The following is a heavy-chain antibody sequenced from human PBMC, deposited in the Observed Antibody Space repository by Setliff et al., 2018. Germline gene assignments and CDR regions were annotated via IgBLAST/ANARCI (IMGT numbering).Heavy chain of an antibody. V-gene: IGHV4-61*09. CDR1: GGSINSGSYY. J-gene: IGHJ4*02. CDR3: ARLPPLHTPMALTFDY. D-gene: IGHD5-18*01. CDR2: IYTSWST. Sequence: PSETLSLTCTVSGGSINSGSYYWSFIRQPAGKGLEWIGQIYTSWSTNYNPSLKSRVTISLDTSKNQFSLKLRSVTAADTAVYYCARLPPLHTPMALTFDYWGQGILVTVSS.